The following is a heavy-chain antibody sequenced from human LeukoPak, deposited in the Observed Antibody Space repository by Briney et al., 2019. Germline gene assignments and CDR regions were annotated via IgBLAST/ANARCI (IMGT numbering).Heavy chain of an antibody. CDR2: INWNGGST. Sequence: GGSLRLSCAASGFTFDDYGMSWVRQAPGKGLEWVSGINWNGGSTGYADSVKGRFTISRDNAKNSLYLQMNSLRAEDTALYYCARASSVAKSVATRYYFDYWGQGTQVTVST. D-gene: IGHD5-12*01. CDR3: ARASSVAKSVATRYYFDY. J-gene: IGHJ4*02. V-gene: IGHV3-20*04. CDR1: GFTFDDYG.